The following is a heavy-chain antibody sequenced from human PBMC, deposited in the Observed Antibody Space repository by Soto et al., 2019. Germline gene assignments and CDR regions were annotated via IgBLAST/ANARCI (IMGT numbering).Heavy chain of an antibody. J-gene: IGHJ4*02. D-gene: IGHD3-22*01. CDR2: IIPILGIA. V-gene: IGHV1-69*10. CDR3: ARGEASSGYYYYFDY. Sequence: ASVKVSCKASGGTFSSYAISWVRQAPGQGLEWMGGIIPILGIANYAQKFQDRVTITADKSTSTAYMELRSLRYEDTAVYYCARGEASSGYYYYFDYWGQGTLVTVSS. CDR1: GGTFSSYA.